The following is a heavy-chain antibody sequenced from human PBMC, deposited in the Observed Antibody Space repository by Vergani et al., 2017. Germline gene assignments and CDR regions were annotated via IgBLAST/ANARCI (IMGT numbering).Heavy chain of an antibody. J-gene: IGHJ1*01. CDR3: ASAGLMTTVPQGFQH. V-gene: IGHV3-53*04. CDR2: IYSGGST. D-gene: IGHD4-17*01. CDR1: GYSFTSYW. Sequence: EVQLVQSGAEVKKPGESLKISCKGSGYSFTSYWIGWVRQMPGKGLEWVSVIYSGGSTYYADSVKGRFTISRHNSKNTLYLQMNSLRAEDTAVYYCASAGLMTTVPQGFQHWGQGTLVTVSS.